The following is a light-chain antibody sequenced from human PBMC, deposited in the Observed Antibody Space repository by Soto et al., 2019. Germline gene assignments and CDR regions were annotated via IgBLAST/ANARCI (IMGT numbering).Light chain of an antibody. J-gene: IGKJ2*01. CDR2: DAS. V-gene: IGKV1-33*01. Sequence: DIPMTQSPSSLSASVGDRVTITCQASQDISNYLNWYQQKPGKAPKLLIYDASNLETGIPSRFSGSGSGTDFTFTISSLQPEDIATYYCQQNDNLPPTVGQGTKLEIK. CDR3: QQNDNLPPT. CDR1: QDISNY.